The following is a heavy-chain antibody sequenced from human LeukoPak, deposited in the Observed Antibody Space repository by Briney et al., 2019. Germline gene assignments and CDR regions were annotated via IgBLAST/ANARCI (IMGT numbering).Heavy chain of an antibody. CDR3: ARDDGDV. V-gene: IGHV3-7*01. CDR1: GFTFSNYW. J-gene: IGHJ6*04. CDR2: INEDGSGK. Sequence: GGSLRLSCVSSGFTFSNYWMKWVRQAPGKGLEWVASINEDGSGKFSVGSVKDRITISRDNTRNSLDLQINSLIVEDTAIYYCARDDGDVWGTGTTVTVSS.